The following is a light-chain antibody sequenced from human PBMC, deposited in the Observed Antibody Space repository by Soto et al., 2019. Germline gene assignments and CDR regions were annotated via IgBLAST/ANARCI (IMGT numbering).Light chain of an antibody. CDR3: QQSYSTSTT. CDR1: QSISSY. CDR2: AAS. Sequence: DIQMTQSQSSLSASVGDRVTIACRASQSISSYLNWYHQKPGKAPKLLIYAASSLQSGVPSRFSGSGSGTDFTLTISSLQPEDFATYYCQQSYSTSTTFGQGTRLEIK. V-gene: IGKV1-39*01. J-gene: IGKJ5*01.